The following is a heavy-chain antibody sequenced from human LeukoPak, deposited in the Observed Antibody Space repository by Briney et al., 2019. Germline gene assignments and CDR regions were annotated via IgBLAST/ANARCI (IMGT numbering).Heavy chain of an antibody. V-gene: IGHV3-66*02. Sequence: GGSLRLSCAASGFTVSSNYMSWVRQAPGKGLEWVSVIYSGGSTYYADSVKGRFTISRDNSKNTLYLQMNSLRAEDTAVYYCARESSYRSGWYSFDNWGQGTLVTVSS. CDR2: IYSGGST. CDR3: ARESSYRSGWYSFDN. CDR1: GFTVSSNY. J-gene: IGHJ4*02. D-gene: IGHD6-19*01.